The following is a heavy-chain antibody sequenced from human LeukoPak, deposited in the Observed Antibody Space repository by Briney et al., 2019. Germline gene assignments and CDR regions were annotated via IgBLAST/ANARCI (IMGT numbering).Heavy chain of an antibody. D-gene: IGHD3-16*02. V-gene: IGHV1-2*04. CDR2: INPNSGGT. CDR1: GYTFTSNY. CDR3: ARDLVDYDYVWGSYRPTYYFDY. J-gene: IGHJ4*02. Sequence: ASVKVSCKASGYTFTSNYMHWVRQAPGQGLEWMGWINPNSGGTNYAQKFQGWVTMTRDTSISTAYMELSRLRSDDTAVYYCARDLVDYDYVWGSYRPTYYFDYWGQGTLVTVSS.